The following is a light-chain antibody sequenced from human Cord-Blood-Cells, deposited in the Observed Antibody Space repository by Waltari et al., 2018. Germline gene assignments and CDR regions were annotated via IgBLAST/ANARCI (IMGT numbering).Light chain of an antibody. CDR3: QQYYSAPGT. Sequence: DIVITPAPAPLAASLGARATINCKSSPSVFYSSNNKDYLSWYQQKPGRPPKLLIYWAATRESGVPDRFSGSGSGTDFTLTISSLQAEDVAVYYCQQYYSAPGTFGQGTKVEIK. CDR2: WAA. CDR1: PSVFYSSNNKDY. J-gene: IGKJ1*01. V-gene: IGKV4-1*01.